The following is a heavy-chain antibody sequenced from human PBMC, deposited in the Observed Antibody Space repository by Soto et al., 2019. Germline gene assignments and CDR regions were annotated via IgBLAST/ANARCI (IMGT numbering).Heavy chain of an antibody. Sequence: PSETLSLTCAVYGGSFSGYYWSWIRQPPGKGLEWIGEINHSGSTNYNPPLKSRVTISVDTSKNQFSLKLSSVTAADTAVYYCARACYGSGIVCYYGMDVWGQGTTVTVSS. CDR2: INHSGST. CDR1: GGSFSGYY. J-gene: IGHJ6*02. D-gene: IGHD3-10*01. V-gene: IGHV4-34*01. CDR3: ARACYGSGIVCYYGMDV.